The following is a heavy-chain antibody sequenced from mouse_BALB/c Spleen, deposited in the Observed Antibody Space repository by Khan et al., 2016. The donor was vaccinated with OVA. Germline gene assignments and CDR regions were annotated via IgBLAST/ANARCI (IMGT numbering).Heavy chain of an antibody. J-gene: IGHJ3*01. Sequence: QVQLQQPGAELVRPGVSVKISCKGSGYTFTDFTMHWVKQSHAMSLEWIGVISTYYGDANYNQKFKDKATMTVDKSSNTAYMDLARLTSEDSAIYYCARGGGGDRFLYWGQGTLVTGSA. CDR3: ARGGGGDRFLY. V-gene: IGHV1S137*01. CDR2: ISTYYGDA. CDR1: GYTFTDFT.